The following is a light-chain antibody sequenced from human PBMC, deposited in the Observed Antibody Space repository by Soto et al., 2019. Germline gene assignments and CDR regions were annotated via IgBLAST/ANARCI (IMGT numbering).Light chain of an antibody. CDR2: AAS. CDR3: QQLNGYPLT. Sequence: IQLTQSPSSLSASVGDRVTITCRASQAIRTYLAWYQQQPGKAPKLLISAASTLQSGVPSRFSGSGSGTDFTLTISSLQPEDFATYYCQQLNGYPLTFGGGTKVEIK. V-gene: IGKV1-9*01. J-gene: IGKJ4*01. CDR1: QAIRTY.